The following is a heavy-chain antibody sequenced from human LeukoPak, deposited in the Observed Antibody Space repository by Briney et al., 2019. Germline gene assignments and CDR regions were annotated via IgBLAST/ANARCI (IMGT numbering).Heavy chain of an antibody. V-gene: IGHV4-39*07. CDR1: GGSVSSSSYY. Sequence: PSETLSLTCTVSGGSVSSSSYYWGWVRQPPGKGPEWLGSIYYSGSTNYNPSLKSRVTISLDTSKNQFSLKLSSVTAADTAVYYCASVRGYSSGWYASGFDPWGQGTLVTVSS. J-gene: IGHJ5*02. CDR3: ASVRGYSSGWYASGFDP. CDR2: IYYSGST. D-gene: IGHD6-19*01.